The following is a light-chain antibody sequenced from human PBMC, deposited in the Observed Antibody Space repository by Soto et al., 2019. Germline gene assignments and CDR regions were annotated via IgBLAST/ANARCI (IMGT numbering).Light chain of an antibody. CDR3: HQYVSSPPAWA. J-gene: IGKJ1*01. V-gene: IGKV3-20*01. CDR1: QSISNSY. Sequence: ESVLTQSPGTLSLSPGERATLSCKTSQSISNSYLAWSQQKPGQAPRLLISATSSRATGVPDRFSGSGYGTDFTLSISRLEPEDSAVYYCHQYVSSPPAWAFGQGTKVEIK. CDR2: ATS.